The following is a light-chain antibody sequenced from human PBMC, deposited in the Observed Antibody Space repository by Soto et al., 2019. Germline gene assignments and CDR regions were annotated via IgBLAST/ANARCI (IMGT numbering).Light chain of an antibody. Sequence: ILLTQCPATQSFCARDRATLTCRASQSISGWLAWYQQKPGKAPKLLIYKASTLTSGVPSRFSGSGSGTEFTLTISSLEPDDFATYYCQHYNSYSQPFGQGTKVDVK. CDR1: QSISGW. V-gene: IGKV1-5*03. CDR3: QHYNSYSQP. CDR2: KAS. J-gene: IGKJ1*01.